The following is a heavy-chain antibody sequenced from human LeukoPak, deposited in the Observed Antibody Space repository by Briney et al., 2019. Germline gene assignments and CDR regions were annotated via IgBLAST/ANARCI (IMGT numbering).Heavy chain of an antibody. D-gene: IGHD2-2*01. Sequence: GGSLRLSCAASGFTFSSYGMHWVRQAPGKGLEWVAFIRYDGSNKYYADSVKGRFTISRGNSKNTLYLQMNSLRAEDTAVYYCAKDQMLGYCSSTSCSRRPFDYWGQGTLVTVSS. CDR3: AKDQMLGYCSSTSCSRRPFDY. V-gene: IGHV3-30*02. CDR1: GFTFSSYG. J-gene: IGHJ4*02. CDR2: IRYDGSNK.